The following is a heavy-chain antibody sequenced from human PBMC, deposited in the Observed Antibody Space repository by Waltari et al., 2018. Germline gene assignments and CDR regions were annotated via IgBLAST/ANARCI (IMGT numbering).Heavy chain of an antibody. CDR1: GFTFNNYG. Sequence: QVRLVESGGGVVQPGRSLRLSCAASGFTFNNYGMHWVRQAPGRGLEWVAFISYDGSSKYYADSVKDRFTISRDNSKKMLYLQMSSLRAEDTAVYYCANLHSGSFAFDIWGLGTMVTVSS. CDR2: ISYDGSSK. CDR3: ANLHSGSFAFDI. V-gene: IGHV3-30*18. J-gene: IGHJ3*02. D-gene: IGHD3-10*01.